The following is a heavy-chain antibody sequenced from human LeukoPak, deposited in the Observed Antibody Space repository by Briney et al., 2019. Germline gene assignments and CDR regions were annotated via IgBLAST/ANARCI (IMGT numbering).Heavy chain of an antibody. CDR1: GGSISSSSYY. CDR3: ARAYYDFWSGYHQTHFDY. J-gene: IGHJ4*02. D-gene: IGHD3-3*01. V-gene: IGHV4-39*01. CDR2: IYYSGST. Sequence: SETLSLTCTVSGGSISSSSYYWGWIRQPPGKGLEWIGSIYYSGSTYYNPSLKSRVTISVDTSKNQFSLKLSSVTAADTAVYYCARAYYDFWSGYHQTHFDYWGQGTLVTVSS.